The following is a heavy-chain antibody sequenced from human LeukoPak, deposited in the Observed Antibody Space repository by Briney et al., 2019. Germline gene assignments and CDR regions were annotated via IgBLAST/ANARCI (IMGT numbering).Heavy chain of an antibody. D-gene: IGHD3-10*01. V-gene: IGHV3-21*01. CDR1: GFTFDDYG. CDR2: ISSSSSYI. CDR3: ARVGGGILRFDY. Sequence: GGSLRLSCAASGFTFDDYGMSWVRQAPGKGLEWVSSISSSSSYIYYADSVKGRFTISRDNAKNSLYLQMNSLRAEDTAVYYCARVGGGILRFDYWGQGTLVTVSS. J-gene: IGHJ4*02.